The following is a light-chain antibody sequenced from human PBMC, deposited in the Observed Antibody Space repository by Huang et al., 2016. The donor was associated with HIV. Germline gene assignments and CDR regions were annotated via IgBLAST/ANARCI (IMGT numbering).Light chain of an antibody. CDR3: QQYHAFPLT. Sequence: VIWMTQSPLLVSASTGDRVTINCRVGQDINTYLAWYQQKPGKAPELLIYSASVLQDGGPSRFNGSGSGTQFSLTISCLQTEDLATYFCQQYHAFPLTCGAGTEVEI. CDR2: SAS. V-gene: IGKV1D-8*03. CDR1: QDINTY. J-gene: IGKJ4*01.